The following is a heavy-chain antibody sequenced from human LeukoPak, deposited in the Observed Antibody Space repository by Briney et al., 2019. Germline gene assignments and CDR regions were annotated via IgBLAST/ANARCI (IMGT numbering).Heavy chain of an antibody. D-gene: IGHD3-10*01. CDR1: GFTFSSYW. J-gene: IGHJ5*02. CDR3: TRDLDGSGSYHWFDP. V-gene: IGHV3-74*01. CDR2: INSYGSST. Sequence: GGSLRLSCAASGFTFSSYWMHWVRQVPGKGLVWVSCINSYGSSTNYADSVKGRFTISRDNAKNTLYLQMSSLRAEDTAVYYCTRDLDGSGSYHWFDPWGQGNLVTVSS.